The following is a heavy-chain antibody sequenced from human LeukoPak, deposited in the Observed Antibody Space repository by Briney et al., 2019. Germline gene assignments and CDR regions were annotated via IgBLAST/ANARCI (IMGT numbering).Heavy chain of an antibody. CDR1: GGSISSGGYY. V-gene: IGHV4-39*07. J-gene: IGHJ5*02. CDR3: ARAGSISSPGWFDP. Sequence: SQTLSLTCTVSGGSISSGGYYWSWIRQPPGKGLEWIGSIYYSGSTYYNPSLKSRVTISVDTSKNQFSLKLSSVTAADTAVYYCARAGSISSPGWFDPWGQGTLVTVSS. D-gene: IGHD6-13*01. CDR2: IYYSGST.